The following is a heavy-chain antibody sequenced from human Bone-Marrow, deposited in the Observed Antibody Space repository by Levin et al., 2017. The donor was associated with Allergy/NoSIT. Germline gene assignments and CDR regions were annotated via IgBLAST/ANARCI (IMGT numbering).Heavy chain of an antibody. Sequence: GESLKISCAASGFTFSSYSMNWVRQAPGKGLEWVSSISSSSSYIYYADSVKGRFTISRDNAKNSLYLQMNSLRAEDTAVYYCAREGSSAAMMGLYYYYGMDVWGQGTTVTVSS. D-gene: IGHD2-2*01. V-gene: IGHV3-21*01. CDR1: GFTFSSYS. CDR2: ISSSSSYI. J-gene: IGHJ6*02. CDR3: AREGSSAAMMGLYYYYGMDV.